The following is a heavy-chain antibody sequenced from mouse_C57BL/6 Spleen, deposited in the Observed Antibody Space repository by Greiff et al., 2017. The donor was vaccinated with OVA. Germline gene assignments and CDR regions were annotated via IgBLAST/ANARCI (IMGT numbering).Heavy chain of an antibody. J-gene: IGHJ1*03. CDR2: IWWDDDK. D-gene: IGHD4-1*02. CDR3: ARRASTCDWYFDV. CDR1: GFSLSTFGMG. V-gene: IGHV8-8*01. Sequence: QVTLKVPGPGILQPSQTLSLTCSFSGFSLSTFGMGVGWIRQPSGKGLEWLAHIWWDDDKYYNPALKSRPTISKDTSKNQVFLKNANVDTADTATYYCARRASTCDWYFDVWGTGTTVTVSS.